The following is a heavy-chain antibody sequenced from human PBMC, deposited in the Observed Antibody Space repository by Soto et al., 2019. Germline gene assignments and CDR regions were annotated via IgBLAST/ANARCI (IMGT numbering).Heavy chain of an antibody. Sequence: SETLSLTCTVSGGSISSGGYYWSWIRQHPGKGLEWIGYIYYSGSTYYNPALKSRVTISVDTSKNQFSLKLSSVTAADTAVYYCARVYYDSSGYSFDYWGQGTLVTVSS. D-gene: IGHD3-22*01. CDR3: ARVYYDSSGYSFDY. V-gene: IGHV4-31*03. CDR2: IYYSGST. CDR1: GGSISSGGYY. J-gene: IGHJ4*02.